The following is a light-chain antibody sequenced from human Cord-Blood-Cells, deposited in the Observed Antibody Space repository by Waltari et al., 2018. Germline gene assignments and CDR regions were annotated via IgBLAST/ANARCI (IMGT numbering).Light chain of an antibody. J-gene: IGLJ2*01. CDR1: SSDVGGYNH. CDR2: EVS. CDR3: SSYTSSSTLV. V-gene: IGLV2-14*01. Sequence: QSALTQPASVSGSPGQSITISCTGTSSDVGGYNHVSWYQQQPGKAPTLMIYEVSKRPSGVSNRFSGSKSGNTASLTISGLQAEDEADYYCSSYTSSSTLVFGGGTKLTVL.